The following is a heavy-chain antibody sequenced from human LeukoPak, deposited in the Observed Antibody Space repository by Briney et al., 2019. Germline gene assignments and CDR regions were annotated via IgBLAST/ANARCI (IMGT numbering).Heavy chain of an antibody. CDR1: GGTFSSYA. Sequence: SVKVSCKASGGTFSSYAISWVRQAPGQGLEWMGGIIPIFGTANYAQKFQGRVTITADESTSTAYMELSSLRSEDTAVYYCARVSKGGDAFDIWGQGTMVAVSS. D-gene: IGHD2/OR15-2a*01. CDR2: IIPIFGTA. V-gene: IGHV1-69*13. J-gene: IGHJ3*02. CDR3: ARVSKGGDAFDI.